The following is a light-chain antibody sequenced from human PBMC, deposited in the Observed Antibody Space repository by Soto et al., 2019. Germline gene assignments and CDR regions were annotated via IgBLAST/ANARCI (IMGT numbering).Light chain of an antibody. CDR2: EDN. V-gene: IGLV2-23*01. J-gene: IGLJ1*01. CDR3: CSYTGSSTYV. CDR1: SSDVGSYKF. Sequence: SALTQPASVSGSPGQSITISCTGTSSDVGSYKFVSWYQQHPGKGPKLMIYEDNKRPSGVSDRFSGSKSGNTASLTISGLQAEDEADYYCCSYTGSSTYVFGTGTKLTVL.